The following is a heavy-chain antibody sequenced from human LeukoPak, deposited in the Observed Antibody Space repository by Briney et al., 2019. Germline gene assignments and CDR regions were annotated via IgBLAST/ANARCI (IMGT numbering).Heavy chain of an antibody. D-gene: IGHD3-3*01. CDR3: ARTITIFGALGYFDY. CDR1: GASISGGGYS. CDR2: IYYTGST. Sequence: SETLSLTCTVSGASISGGGYSWSWVRQHPGKGLEWIGCIYYTGSTYYNPSLERRVTISVATSKNQFSLKVSSVTAADTAVYFCARTITIFGALGYFDYWGQGTLVTVSS. V-gene: IGHV4-31*03. J-gene: IGHJ4*02.